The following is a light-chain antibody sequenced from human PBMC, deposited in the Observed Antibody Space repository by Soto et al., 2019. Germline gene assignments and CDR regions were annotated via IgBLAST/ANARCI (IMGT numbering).Light chain of an antibody. Sequence: EIEMTQSPATLPVSPGERATLSCRASQSVSTNLAWYQQKPGQAPRLLIYGASTRAPGFPARFTGGGSGTEFTLTIRSLQSEDFAVSYCQQYNDWPSNTFGQGTKLEIK. CDR2: GAS. CDR1: QSVSTN. CDR3: QQYNDWPSNT. V-gene: IGKV3-15*01. J-gene: IGKJ2*01.